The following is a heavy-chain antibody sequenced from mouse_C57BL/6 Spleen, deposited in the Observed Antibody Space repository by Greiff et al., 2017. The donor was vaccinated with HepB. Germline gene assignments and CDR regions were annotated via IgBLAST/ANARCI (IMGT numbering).Heavy chain of an antibody. CDR2: ISSGGSYT. CDR1: GFTFSSYG. J-gene: IGHJ4*01. CDR3: ARGSTMITTGYYYAMDY. Sequence: EVQGVESGGDLVKPGGSLKLSCAASGFTFSSYGMSWVRQTPDKRLEWVATISSGGSYTYYPDSVKGRFTISRDNAKNTLYLQMSSLKSEDTAMYYCARGSTMITTGYYYAMDYWGQGTSVTVSS. D-gene: IGHD2-4*01. V-gene: IGHV5-6*01.